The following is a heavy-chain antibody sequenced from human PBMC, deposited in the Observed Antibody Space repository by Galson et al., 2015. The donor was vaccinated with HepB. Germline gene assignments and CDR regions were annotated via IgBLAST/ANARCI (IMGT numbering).Heavy chain of an antibody. Sequence: SLRLSCAASGFTFSDYGMNWVRQAPGKGLQWVSYISRSSSTIYYADSVKGRFTISRDNAKNSLFLQMDSLRDEDTAVYYCARDGAQYCSSASCFRHYYVDVWGKGTTVTVSS. D-gene: IGHD2-2*01. CDR3: ARDGAQYCSSASCFRHYYVDV. CDR1: GFTFSDYG. CDR2: ISRSSSTI. V-gene: IGHV3-48*02. J-gene: IGHJ6*03.